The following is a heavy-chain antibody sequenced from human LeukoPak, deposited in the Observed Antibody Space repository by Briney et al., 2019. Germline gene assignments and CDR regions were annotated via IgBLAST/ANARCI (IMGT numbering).Heavy chain of an antibody. V-gene: IGHV3-7*01. D-gene: IGHD5-18*01. J-gene: IGHJ4*02. CDR3: ARDKTRGLGYRCSKSGNYFDY. CDR2: IKQDGSEK. CDR1: GFTFSSYW. Sequence: GGSLRLSCAASGFTFSSYWMSWVRQAPGKGLEWVANIKQDGSEKYYVDSVKGRFTISRDNAKNSLYLQMNSLRAEDTAVYSCARDKTRGLGYRCSKSGNYFDYWGQGTLVTVSS.